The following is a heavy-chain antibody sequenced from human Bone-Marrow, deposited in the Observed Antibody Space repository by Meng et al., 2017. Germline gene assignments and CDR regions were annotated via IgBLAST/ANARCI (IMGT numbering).Heavy chain of an antibody. V-gene: IGHV4-34*01. CDR2: INHSGST. Sequence: SETLSLTCAVYGGSFSGYYWSWIRQPPGKGLEWIGEINHSGSTNHNPSLKSRVTISVDTSKNQFSLKLSSVTAADTAVYYCARNDFWSGYYSGDVWGQGTTVTVSS. J-gene: IGHJ6*02. D-gene: IGHD3-3*01. CDR3: ARNDFWSGYYSGDV. CDR1: GGSFSGYY.